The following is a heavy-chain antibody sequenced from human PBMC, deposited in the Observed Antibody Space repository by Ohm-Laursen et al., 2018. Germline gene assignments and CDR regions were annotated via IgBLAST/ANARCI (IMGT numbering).Heavy chain of an antibody. D-gene: IGHD3-3*01. CDR2: IYYSGTN. J-gene: IGHJ4*02. Sequence: PGTLSLTCTVSGGSISSYYWSWIRQPPRKGLEWIGYIYYSGTNNYNPTLKSRVTISVDTSKNQFSLKLRSVTAADTAVYYCARRLPIFGVVSYFDYWGQGTLVTVSS. V-gene: IGHV4-59*08. CDR1: GGSISSYY. CDR3: ARRLPIFGVVSYFDY.